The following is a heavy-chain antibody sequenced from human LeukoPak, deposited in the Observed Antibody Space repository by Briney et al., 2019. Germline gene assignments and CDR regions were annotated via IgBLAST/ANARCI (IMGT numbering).Heavy chain of an antibody. CDR3: ARDDWLQLLYFDY. D-gene: IGHD5-24*01. V-gene: IGHV3-33*01. CDR2: IWYDGSNK. CDR1: GFTFSSYG. J-gene: IGHJ4*02. Sequence: GRSLRLSCAASGFTFSSYGMHWVRQAPGKGLEWVAVIWYDGSNKYYADPVKGRFTISRDNSKNTLYLQMNSLRAEDTAVYYCARDDWLQLLYFDYWGQGTLVTVSS.